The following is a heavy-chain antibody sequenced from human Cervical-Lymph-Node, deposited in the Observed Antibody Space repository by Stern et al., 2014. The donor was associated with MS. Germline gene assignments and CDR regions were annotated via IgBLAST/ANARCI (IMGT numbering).Heavy chain of an antibody. CDR2: IDWDDDK. Sequence: QVTLRESGPALVKPTQTLTLTCTFSGFSLSTSGMRVSWIRQPPGKALEWLVSIDWDDDKFSSKSLKTMLTISKDTSNNHAVLTMTNMDPVDTATYYCARSPPYYEFWNDYYYFDYWGQGTLVAVSS. J-gene: IGHJ4*02. CDR3: ARSPPYYEFWNDYYYFDY. CDR1: GFSLSTSGMR. D-gene: IGHD3-3*01. V-gene: IGHV2-70*04.